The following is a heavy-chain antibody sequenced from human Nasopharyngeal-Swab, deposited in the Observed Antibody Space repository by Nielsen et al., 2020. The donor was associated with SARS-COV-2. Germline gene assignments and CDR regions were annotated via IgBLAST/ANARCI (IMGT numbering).Heavy chain of an antibody. J-gene: IGHJ4*02. V-gene: IGHV1-69*04. CDR1: GGTFSNYA. CDR3: ASYTTVTTRYDY. Sequence: SVKVSCKASGGTFSNYAISWVRQAPGQGLEWMGRIIPILGIANYAQKFQGRVTITADKSTSTAYMELSSLRSEDTAVYYCASYTTVTTRYDYWGQGTLVTVSS. CDR2: IIPILGIA. D-gene: IGHD4-17*01.